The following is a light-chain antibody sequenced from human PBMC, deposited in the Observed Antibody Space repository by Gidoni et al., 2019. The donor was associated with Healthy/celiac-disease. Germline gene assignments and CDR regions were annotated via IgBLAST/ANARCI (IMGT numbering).Light chain of an antibody. CDR3: QSADSSGTLNWV. CDR1: ALPKQY. V-gene: IGLV3-25*03. Sequence: SYELTQPPSVSVSPGQTARITCSGDALPKQYAYWYQQKPGQAPVLVIYKDSERPSGIPGRFSGSSSGTTVTLTISGVQAEDEADYYCQSADSSGTLNWVFGGGTKLTVL. J-gene: IGLJ3*02. CDR2: KDS.